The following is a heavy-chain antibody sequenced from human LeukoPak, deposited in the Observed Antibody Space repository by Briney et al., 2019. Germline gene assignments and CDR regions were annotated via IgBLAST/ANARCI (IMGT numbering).Heavy chain of an antibody. V-gene: IGHV3-30*02. CDR1: GFTFSSYG. CDR3: AKDLGSYYDFWSGYYSLDY. D-gene: IGHD3-3*01. J-gene: IGHJ4*02. CDR2: IRYDGSNK. Sequence: PGGSLRLSCEASGFTFSSYGMHWVRQAPGKGLEWVAFIRYDGSNKYYADSVKGRFTISRDNSKNTLYLQMNSLRAEDTAVYYCAKDLGSYYDFWSGYYSLDYWGQGTLVTVSS.